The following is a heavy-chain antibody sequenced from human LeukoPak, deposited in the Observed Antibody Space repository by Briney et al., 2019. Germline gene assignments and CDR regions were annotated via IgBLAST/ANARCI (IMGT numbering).Heavy chain of an antibody. D-gene: IGHD1-26*01. J-gene: IGHJ4*02. CDR1: GFTFSSYSMN. CDR2: FTYGGGT. V-gene: IGHV4-59*05. CDR3: ARRSSNPVGAIDY. Sequence: GSLRLSCAASGFTFSSYSMNWVRQAPGKGLEWIGSFTYGGGTYYNPSLKSRVTISVDTSKNQFSLKVTSVTAADTAVYYCARRSSNPVGAIDYWGQGTLVIVSS.